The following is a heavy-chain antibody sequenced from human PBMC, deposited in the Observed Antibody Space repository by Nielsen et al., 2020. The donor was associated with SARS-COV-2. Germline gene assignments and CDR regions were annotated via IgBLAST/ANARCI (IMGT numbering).Heavy chain of an antibody. CDR3: ANSGGWYRYYFDY. V-gene: IGHV1-46*01. CDR1: GYTFTSYY. Sequence: ASVKVSCKASGYTFTSYYMHWVRQAPGQGLEWMGIINPSGGSTSYAQKFQGRVTITADESTSTAYMELSSLRSEDTALYFCANSGGWYRYYFDYWGQGTLVTVSS. J-gene: IGHJ4*02. CDR2: INPSGGST. D-gene: IGHD6-19*01.